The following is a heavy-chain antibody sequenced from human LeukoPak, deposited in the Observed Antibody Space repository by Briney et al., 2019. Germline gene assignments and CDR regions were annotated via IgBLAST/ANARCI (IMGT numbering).Heavy chain of an antibody. CDR2: ITSGGST. CDR1: GFTFSTYA. Sequence: GSLRLSCAASGFTFSTYAMSWVRQAPGKGLEWVSAITSGGSTFYADSVRGRFAISRDNSKNTLYLQMDSLRAEDTAVYYCTRRLMTTVNDYWGQGTLVTVSS. V-gene: IGHV3-23*01. CDR3: TRRLMTTVNDY. D-gene: IGHD4-17*01. J-gene: IGHJ4*02.